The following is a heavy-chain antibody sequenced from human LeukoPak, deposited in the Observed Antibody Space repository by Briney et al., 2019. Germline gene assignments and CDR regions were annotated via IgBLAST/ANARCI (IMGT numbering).Heavy chain of an antibody. CDR1: GGSISSSSYY. Sequence: PSETLSLTCTVSGGSISSSSYYWGWIRQPPGKGLEWIGSIYYSGSTYYNPSLKSRVTISVDTSKNQFSLKLSSVTAADTAVYYCAREVARGTHFDYWGQGTLVTVSS. CDR3: AREVARGTHFDY. V-gene: IGHV4-39*07. CDR2: IYYSGST. D-gene: IGHD3-16*01. J-gene: IGHJ4*02.